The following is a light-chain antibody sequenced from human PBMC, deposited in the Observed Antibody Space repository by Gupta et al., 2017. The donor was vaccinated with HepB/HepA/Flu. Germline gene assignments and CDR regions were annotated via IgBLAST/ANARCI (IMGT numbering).Light chain of an antibody. Sequence: QSALTQPASVSGSPGQSITISCTGTSRDVGYNHVSWYQQHPGKAPKLLILDVSNRPSGVSNRFSGSKSGNTASLTISGLQAGDEADYYCSSYTDTSTLVIFGGGTKVTVL. V-gene: IGLV2-14*03. CDR3: SSYTDTSTLVI. CDR2: DVS. CDR1: SRDVGYNH. J-gene: IGLJ2*01.